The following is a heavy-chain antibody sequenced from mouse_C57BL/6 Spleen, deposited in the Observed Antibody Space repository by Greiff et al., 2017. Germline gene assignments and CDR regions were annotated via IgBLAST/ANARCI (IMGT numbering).Heavy chain of an antibody. CDR2: INPNNGGT. CDR3: ARGGALWLRRGDV. D-gene: IGHD2-2*01. Sequence: EVQLQQSGPELVKPGASVKISCKASGYTFTDYYMNWVKQSHGKSLEWIGDINPNNGGTSYNQKFKGKATLTVDKSSSTAYMELRSLTSEDSAVYYCARGGALWLRRGDVWGTGTTVTVSS. V-gene: IGHV1-26*01. CDR1: GYTFTDYY. J-gene: IGHJ1*03.